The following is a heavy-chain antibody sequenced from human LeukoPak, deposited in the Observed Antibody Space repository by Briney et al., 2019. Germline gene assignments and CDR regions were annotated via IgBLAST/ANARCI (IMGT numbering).Heavy chain of an antibody. CDR2: IYHSGST. Sequence: SETLSLTCTVSGYSISSGYYWGWIRQPPGEGLEWIGSIYHSGSTYYNPSLKSRVTISVDTSKNQFSLKLSSVTAADTAVYYCATLDTATIAIDYWGQGTLVTVSS. CDR1: GYSISSGYY. J-gene: IGHJ4*02. D-gene: IGHD5-18*01. V-gene: IGHV4-38-2*02. CDR3: ATLDTATIAIDY.